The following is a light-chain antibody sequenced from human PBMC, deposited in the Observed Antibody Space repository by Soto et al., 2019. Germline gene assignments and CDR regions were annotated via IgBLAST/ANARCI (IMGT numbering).Light chain of an antibody. CDR1: QSVSDN. CDR2: DAS. CDR3: QQYNGYPPST. J-gene: IGKJ1*01. V-gene: IGKV3-15*01. Sequence: IVITQSPATLSVSPGERATLSCRASQSVSDNLAWYQQKPGQAPRLLIYDASTRATGIPARFSGSGSGTEFTLTISSLQPEDFATYYCQQYNGYPPSTFGQGTMLDIK.